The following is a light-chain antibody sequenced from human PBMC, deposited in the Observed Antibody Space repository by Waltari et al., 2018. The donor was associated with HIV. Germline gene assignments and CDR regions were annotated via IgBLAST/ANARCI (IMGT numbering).Light chain of an antibody. V-gene: IGLV4-69*01. CDR1: SGHSSYA. CDR2: LNSDGSH. J-gene: IGLJ3*02. Sequence: QVVLTQSPSASAPLGTSVNLTCTLNSGHSSYAIAWHQQQPEKGPRYLMKLNSDGSHSKGDGIPDRFSGSSSGSKRYLSISGLQAEDEADYYCQTWGTGGVFGGGTKLTVL. CDR3: QTWGTGGV.